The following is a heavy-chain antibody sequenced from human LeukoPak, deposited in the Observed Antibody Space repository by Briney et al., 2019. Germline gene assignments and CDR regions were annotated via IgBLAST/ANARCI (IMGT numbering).Heavy chain of an antibody. J-gene: IGHJ4*02. CDR3: ARDPGYYDSSGYDY. D-gene: IGHD3-22*01. CDR1: GYTFTGYY. Sequence: GASVKVSCKASGYTFTGYYMHWVRQAPGQGLEWMGWINPNSGGTNYAQKFQGWVTMTRDTSISTAYMELSRLRSDDTAVYYCARDPGYYDSSGYDYWGQGTLVTVSS. CDR2: INPNSGGT. V-gene: IGHV1-2*04.